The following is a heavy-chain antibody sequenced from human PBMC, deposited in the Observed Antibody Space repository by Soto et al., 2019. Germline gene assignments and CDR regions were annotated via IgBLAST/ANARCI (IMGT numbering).Heavy chain of an antibody. J-gene: IGHJ4*02. D-gene: IGHD1-26*01. CDR2: IWYDGSNK. CDR3: TRDPYGGSRYYFDS. V-gene: IGHV3-33*01. CDR1: GFSFSHYA. Sequence: QVQLVESGGGGVQPGKSLRLSCAASGFSFSHYALHWVRQAPGKGLEWVAVIWYDGSNKYYADSVTGRFTISKDNSQTTVYLQMNSLRSEDTAVYYGTRDPYGGSRYYFDSWGQGTLVTVSS.